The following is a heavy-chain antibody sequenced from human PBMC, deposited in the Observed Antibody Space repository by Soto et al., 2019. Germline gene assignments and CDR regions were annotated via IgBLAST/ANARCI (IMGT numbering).Heavy chain of an antibody. CDR1: GYTFTSYA. CDR3: AGEYYDFWSGSDRQYYYYGMDV. CDR2: INAGNGNT. D-gene: IGHD3-3*01. V-gene: IGHV1-3*01. Sequence: ASVKVSCKASGYTFTSYAMHWVRQAPGQRLEWMGWINAGNGNTKYSQKLQGRVTITRDTSASTAYMELSSLRSEDTAVYYCAGEYYDFWSGSDRQYYYYGMDVWGQGTTVTVSS. J-gene: IGHJ6*02.